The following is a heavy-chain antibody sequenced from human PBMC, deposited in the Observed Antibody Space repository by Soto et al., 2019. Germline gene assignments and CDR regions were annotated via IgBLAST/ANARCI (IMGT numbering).Heavy chain of an antibody. CDR2: INPNSGGT. J-gene: IGHJ4*02. Sequence: QVQLVQSGAEVEKPGASVKVSCKASGYNFNGYYVHWVRQAPGQGLEWMGWINPNSGGTKYAQKFQGRVTMTRDTSISTAYMELRRVRSDDTAVYYCARPNLGDLDYWGQGTLVTVSS. D-gene: IGHD3-16*01. V-gene: IGHV1-2*02. CDR3: ARPNLGDLDY. CDR1: GYNFNGYY.